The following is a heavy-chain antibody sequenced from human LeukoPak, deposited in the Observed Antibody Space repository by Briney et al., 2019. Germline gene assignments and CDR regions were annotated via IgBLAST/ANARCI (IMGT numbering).Heavy chain of an antibody. CDR2: ISDGSSTI. CDR1: GFTFSNYN. J-gene: IGHJ4*02. Sequence: PAGGSLRLSCAAPGFTFSNYNLNWVRQAPGKGLEWVSYISDGSSTIYYADSVRGRFTISRDNAKNSLYLQINSLRDEDTAVYYCARETVGLDYWGQGTLVTVSS. D-gene: IGHD4-17*01. CDR3: ARETVGLDY. V-gene: IGHV3-48*02.